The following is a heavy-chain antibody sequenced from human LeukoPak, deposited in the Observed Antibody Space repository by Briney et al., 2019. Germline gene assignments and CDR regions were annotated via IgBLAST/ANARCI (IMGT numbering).Heavy chain of an antibody. D-gene: IGHD4-11*01. J-gene: IGHJ4*02. CDR1: GFTFSSYA. Sequence: GGSLRLSCAASGFTFSSYAMSWVRQAPGKGLEWVSSISSSSSYIYYADSVKGRFTISRDNAKNSLYLQMNSLRAEDTAVYYCARDQDSNYGSSFDYWGQGTLVTVSS. V-gene: IGHV3-21*01. CDR2: ISSSSSYI. CDR3: ARDQDSNYGSSFDY.